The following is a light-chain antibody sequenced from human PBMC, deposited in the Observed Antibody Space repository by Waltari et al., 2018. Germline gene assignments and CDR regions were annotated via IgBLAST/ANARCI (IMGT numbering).Light chain of an antibody. CDR1: QGISRY. Sequence: AIRVTQSPSSFSASTGDRFTITCRSRQGISRYLAWYQQKPGKAPKLLIYAVSTLQSGVPSRFSGSGSGTDFTLTISCLQSEDFATYYCQQYYSYPPTFGQGTRLEIK. V-gene: IGKV1-8*01. J-gene: IGKJ5*01. CDR2: AVS. CDR3: QQYYSYPPT.